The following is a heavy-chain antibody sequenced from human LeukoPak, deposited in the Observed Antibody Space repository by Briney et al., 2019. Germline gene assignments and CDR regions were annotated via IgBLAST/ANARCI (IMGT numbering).Heavy chain of an antibody. V-gene: IGHV3-48*01. CDR3: ARGNLPDY. CDR1: GFTFSSYS. CDR2: ISSSSSTI. Sequence: ARSLTLSSAASGFTFSSYSMNWVRQAPGKGLEWVSYISSSSSTIYYADGVKGRFTISRNNAKNTLYLKMNSLRAEDTAGYYCARGNLPDYWGQGTLVTVSS. J-gene: IGHJ4*02.